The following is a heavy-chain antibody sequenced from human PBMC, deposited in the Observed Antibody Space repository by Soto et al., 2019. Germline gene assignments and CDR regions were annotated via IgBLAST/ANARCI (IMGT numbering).Heavy chain of an antibody. CDR1: GLSLNSLW. Sequence: EVQLVESGGGLVQPGGSLRLSCAATGLSLNSLWMYWIRQSPGGGLQWISGINGNGRSTRYVDSVSGRFTISRDNAQNTLYLQINSLRAEETAIYYCASYNWPATSDYWGQGTPVTVSS. J-gene: IGHJ4*02. V-gene: IGHV3-74*01. D-gene: IGHD1-20*01. CDR2: INGNGRST. CDR3: ASYNWPATSDY.